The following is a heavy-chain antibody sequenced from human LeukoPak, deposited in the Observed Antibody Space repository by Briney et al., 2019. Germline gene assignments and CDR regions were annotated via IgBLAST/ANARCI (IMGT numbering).Heavy chain of an antibody. CDR3: ARYGSGSTWFDP. V-gene: IGHV4-30-4*01. J-gene: IGHJ5*02. Sequence: SQTLSLTCTVSGGSISSDNYQWSWIRQPPGKGLEWIGYINYSGSTYYNPSLKSRVTISVDTSKNHFSLRLSSVTAADTAVYYCARYGSGSTWFDPWGQGTLVTVSS. D-gene: IGHD3-10*01. CDR1: GGSISSDNYQ. CDR2: INYSGST.